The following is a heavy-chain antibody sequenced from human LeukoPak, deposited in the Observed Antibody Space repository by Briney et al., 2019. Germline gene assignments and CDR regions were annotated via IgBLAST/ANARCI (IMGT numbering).Heavy chain of an antibody. CDR2: IHYSGST. D-gene: IGHD5-24*01. J-gene: IGHJ4*02. Sequence: PGGSLRLSCAASGFTFSNAWMSWIRQPPGKGLEWIGYIHYSGSTSYNPSLKSRVTISVDTSNNQFSLKLNSVTAADTAVYYCARGRDGYQGWGQGTLVTVSS. CDR1: GFTFSNAW. V-gene: IGHV4-59*01. CDR3: ARGRDGYQG.